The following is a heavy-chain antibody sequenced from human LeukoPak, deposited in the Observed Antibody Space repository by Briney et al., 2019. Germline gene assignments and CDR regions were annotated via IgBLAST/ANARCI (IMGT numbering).Heavy chain of an antibody. Sequence: HPGGSLRLSCAASGFTFSNHGMNWVRQAPGKGLEWVSGISPSGDITYYADSVKGRFTISRDNSKNTLYLQMNSLRAEDTAVYYCAKDRQVYYGSGSYYDYWGQGTLVTVSS. V-gene: IGHV3-23*01. CDR2: ISPSGDIT. D-gene: IGHD3-10*01. CDR3: AKDRQVYYGSGSYYDY. J-gene: IGHJ4*02. CDR1: GFTFSNHG.